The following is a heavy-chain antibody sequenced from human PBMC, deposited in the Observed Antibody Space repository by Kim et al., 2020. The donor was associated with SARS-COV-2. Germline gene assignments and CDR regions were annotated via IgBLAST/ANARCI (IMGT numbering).Heavy chain of an antibody. CDR3: ARGVSLIRGEGHFDF. D-gene: IGHD3-10*01. CDR1: GGSISSGDYY. V-gene: IGHV4-30-4*01. J-gene: IGHJ4*02. CDR2: IYNSGST. Sequence: SETLSLTCTVSGGSISSGDYYWSWIRQTPVKGLEWIGYIYNSGSTHYNPSLKSRLTISGDTSKNQFALSLRSVTAADTAVYYCARGVSLIRGEGHFDFWGQGFLVTVSS.